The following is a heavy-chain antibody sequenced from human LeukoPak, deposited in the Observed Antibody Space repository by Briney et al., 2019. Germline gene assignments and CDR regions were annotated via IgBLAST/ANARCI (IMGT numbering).Heavy chain of an antibody. V-gene: IGHV1-2*02. Sequence: ASVKVSCKASGYTFTGYYMHSVRLAPGQGLEWMGWINPTIGGTNVAQKLQGRVTMTKDTSISTAYMELSRLRSDHTAGYYCARAPGSNPIYYFDYWGQGTLVTVSS. D-gene: IGHD3-3*01. J-gene: IGHJ4*02. CDR3: ARAPGSNPIYYFDY. CDR2: INPTIGGT. CDR1: GYTFTGYY.